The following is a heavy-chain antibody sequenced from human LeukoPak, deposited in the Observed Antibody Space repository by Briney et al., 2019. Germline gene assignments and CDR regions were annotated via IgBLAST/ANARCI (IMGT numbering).Heavy chain of an antibody. Sequence: SETLSLTCTVSGGSISSHYWSWIRQPPGKGLEWIGYIYYSGSTNYNPSLKSRVTISVDTSKNQFSVKLSSVTAADTAVYYCASLTTVTLGWFDPWGQGTLVTVSS. D-gene: IGHD4-11*01. CDR1: GGSISSHY. J-gene: IGHJ5*02. CDR2: IYYSGST. V-gene: IGHV4-59*11. CDR3: ASLTTVTLGWFDP.